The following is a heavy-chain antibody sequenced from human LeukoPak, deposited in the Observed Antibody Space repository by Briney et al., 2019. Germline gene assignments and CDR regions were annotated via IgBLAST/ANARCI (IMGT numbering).Heavy chain of an antibody. CDR1: GFTFSSYW. CDR3: ARIGDHYHWYLDV. Sequence: PGGSLRLSCAASGFTFSSYWMNWVRQAPGKGLEWVAILYSGGSTYYADSVKGRFTVSSDSSKNTLYLQMNNLRAEDTAVYYCARIGDHYHWYLDVWGRGTLVTASS. CDR2: LYSGGST. J-gene: IGHJ2*01. D-gene: IGHD1-26*01. V-gene: IGHV3-53*01.